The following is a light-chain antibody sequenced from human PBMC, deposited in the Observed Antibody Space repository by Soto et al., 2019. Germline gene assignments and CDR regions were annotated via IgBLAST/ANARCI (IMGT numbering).Light chain of an antibody. CDR2: GAS. CDR3: QQYRSWPRT. CDR1: QSVTSSY. V-gene: IGKV3-20*01. Sequence: EIVLTQSPGTLSLSPGERATLSCRASQSVTSSYLAWYQQKPGQAPRLLIYGASSRATGIPDRFSGSGSGTDFTLTISSLRPEDFAVYYCQQYRSWPRTFGQGTKVEMK. J-gene: IGKJ1*01.